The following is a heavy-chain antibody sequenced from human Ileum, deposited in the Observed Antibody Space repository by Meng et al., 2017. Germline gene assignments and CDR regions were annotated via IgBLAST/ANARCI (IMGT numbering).Heavy chain of an antibody. CDR1: NGSLTNINNY. CDR3: AREFYVDTAMVIDS. D-gene: IGHD5-18*01. CDR2: IYYDGSS. Sequence: QVPLQESGPGLVKPSQTLSLTFSVSNGSLTNINNYWNWIRQAPGQALEHIGYIYYDGSSYATPSLKSRVTMSIDTSTNQFSLRLDSVTAADTAVYYCAREFYVDTAMVIDSWGPGALVTVSS. V-gene: IGHV4-30-4*01. J-gene: IGHJ4*02.